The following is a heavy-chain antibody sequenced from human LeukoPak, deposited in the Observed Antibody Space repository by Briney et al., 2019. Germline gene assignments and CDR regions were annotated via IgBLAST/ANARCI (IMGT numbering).Heavy chain of an antibody. CDR2: ISSSGSTI. D-gene: IGHD3-10*02. J-gene: IGHJ6*04. Sequence: GGSLRLSCAASGFTFSSYAMSWVRQAPGKGLEWVSYISSSGSTICYADSVKGRFTISRDNAKNSLYLQMNSLRAEDTAVYYCAELGITMIGGVWGKGTTVTISS. CDR1: GFTFSSYA. V-gene: IGHV3-48*03. CDR3: AELGITMIGGV.